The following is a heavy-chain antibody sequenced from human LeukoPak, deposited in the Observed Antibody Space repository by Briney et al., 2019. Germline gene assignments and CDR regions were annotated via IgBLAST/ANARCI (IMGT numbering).Heavy chain of an antibody. D-gene: IGHD3-10*01. Sequence: PGGSLRLSCAASGFTFTIFGLNWVRQAPGKGPEWVSYIDARSGITYYADSVQGRFTISRDDAREPVFLQMDGLRVDDTAVYYCARPGPRYGSGSYLYWGQGTLVTVSS. CDR1: GFTFTIFG. J-gene: IGHJ4*02. CDR3: ARPGPRYGSGSYLY. CDR2: IDARSGIT. V-gene: IGHV3-48*01.